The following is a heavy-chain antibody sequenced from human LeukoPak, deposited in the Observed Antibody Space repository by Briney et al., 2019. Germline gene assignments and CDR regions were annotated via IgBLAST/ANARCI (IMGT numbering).Heavy chain of an antibody. V-gene: IGHV1-2*06. CDR2: INPNSGGT. CDR1: GYTFTGYY. J-gene: IGHJ5*02. D-gene: IGHD5-12*01. CDR3: ARERYSGYDNWFDP. Sequence: ASVKVSCKASGYTFTGYYMHWVRQAPGQGLEWMGRINPNSGGTNYAQKFQGRVTMTRDTSISTAYMELSRLRSDDTAVYYCARERYSGYDNWFDPWGQGTLVTVSS.